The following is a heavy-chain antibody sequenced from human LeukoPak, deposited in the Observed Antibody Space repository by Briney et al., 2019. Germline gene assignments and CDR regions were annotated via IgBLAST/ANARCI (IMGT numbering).Heavy chain of an antibody. D-gene: IGHD5-18*01. CDR3: ARGLVDTAMVRTNYFDY. Sequence: PSETLSLTCAVYGGSFSGYYWSWIRQPPGKGLEWIGEINHSGSTNYNPSLKSRVTISVDTSKNQLSLKLSSVTAADTAVYYCARGLVDTAMVRTNYFDYWGQGTLVTVSS. V-gene: IGHV4-34*01. J-gene: IGHJ4*02. CDR1: GGSFSGYY. CDR2: INHSGST.